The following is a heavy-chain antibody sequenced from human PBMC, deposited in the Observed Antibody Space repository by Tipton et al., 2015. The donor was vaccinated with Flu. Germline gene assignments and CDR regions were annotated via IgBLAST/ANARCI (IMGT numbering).Heavy chain of an antibody. J-gene: IGHJ5*02. CDR1: GGSIGSYY. V-gene: IGHV4-4*09. CDR2: IYNAKYT. D-gene: IGHD4-11*01. Sequence: LRLSCTVSGGSIGSYYWNWIRQPPGKGLEWIGYIYNAKYTKYNPSLTSRVTISVDTSKNQFSLNMRSVTAADMAVYYCARRDYSNYVSDPKSWFDPWGQGTLVAVSS. CDR3: ARRDYSNYVSDPKSWFDP.